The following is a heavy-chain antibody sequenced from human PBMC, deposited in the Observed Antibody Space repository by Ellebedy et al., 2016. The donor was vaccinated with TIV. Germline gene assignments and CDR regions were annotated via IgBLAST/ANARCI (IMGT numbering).Heavy chain of an antibody. CDR2: SNHSGST. CDR1: GGSLSGHY. J-gene: IGHJ4*02. V-gene: IGHV4-34*01. D-gene: IGHD5-18*01. CDR3: AAHRGYTYGPYDY. Sequence: MPSETLSLTCGVYGGSLSGHYWSWIRQPPGKGLEWIGDSNHSGSTNYNPSLKSRVTISVDTSKNQFSLKLTSVTAADTAVYYCAAHRGYTYGPYDYWGQGTLVTVSS.